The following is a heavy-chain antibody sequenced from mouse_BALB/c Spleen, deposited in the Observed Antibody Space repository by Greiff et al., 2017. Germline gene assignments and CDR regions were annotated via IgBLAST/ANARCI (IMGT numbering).Heavy chain of an antibody. D-gene: IGHD2-4*01. CDR3: ARNEGLRRGFDY. CDR1: GYAFTNYL. V-gene: IGHV1-61*01. CDR2: IDPSDSET. J-gene: IGHJ2*01. Sequence: QVQLQQSGAELVRPGTSVKVSCKASGYAFTNYLIEWVKQRPGQGLEWIGMIDPSDSETHYNQMFKDKATLTVDKSSSTAYMQLSSLTSEDSAVYYCARNEGLRRGFDYWGQGTTLTVSS.